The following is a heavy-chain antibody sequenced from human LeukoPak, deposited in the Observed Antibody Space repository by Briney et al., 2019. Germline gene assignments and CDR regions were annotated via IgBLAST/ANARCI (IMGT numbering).Heavy chain of an antibody. Sequence: GGSRRLSCAGSGFIFSQFWMQWVRQVPGKGLVWVSRINGDGSSTNYADSVKGRFTISRDNAKNTLYLQMNSLRAEDTAVYYCARDGLPAARDIWGQGTMVTVSS. D-gene: IGHD6-6*01. CDR2: INGDGSST. J-gene: IGHJ3*02. CDR3: ARDGLPAARDI. CDR1: GFIFSQFW. V-gene: IGHV3-74*01.